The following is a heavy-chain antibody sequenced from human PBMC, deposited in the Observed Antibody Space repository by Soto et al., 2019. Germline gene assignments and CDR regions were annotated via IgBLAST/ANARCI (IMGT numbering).Heavy chain of an antibody. CDR2: ISSSSSTI. CDR3: AKVKFYSSSLFYYGMDV. CDR1: GFTFSSYS. Sequence: PGGSLRLSCAASGFTFSSYSMNWVRQAPGKGLEWVSYISSSSSTIYYADSVKGRFTISRDNAKNSLYLQMNSLRAEDTAVYYCAKVKFYSSSLFYYGMDVWGQGTTVTVS. J-gene: IGHJ6*02. V-gene: IGHV3-48*01. D-gene: IGHD6-6*01.